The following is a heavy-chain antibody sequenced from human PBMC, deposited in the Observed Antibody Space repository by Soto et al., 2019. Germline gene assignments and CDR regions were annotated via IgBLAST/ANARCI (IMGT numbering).Heavy chain of an antibody. CDR3: ETSFGRSHLDY. Sequence: PSETLSLTCTVSGGSISSRDSYWGWIRQPPGKGLEWIGSFHYSGSTYYNPSLKSRVTISVDTSKNQLSLRVTSVTAADTAVYYCETSFGRSHLDYWGQGTLVTVSS. CDR1: GGSISSRDSY. V-gene: IGHV4-39*01. CDR2: FHYSGST. J-gene: IGHJ4*01. D-gene: IGHD3-16*01.